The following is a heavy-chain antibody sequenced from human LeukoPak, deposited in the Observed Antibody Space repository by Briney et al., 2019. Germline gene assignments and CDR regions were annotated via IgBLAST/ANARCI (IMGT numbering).Heavy chain of an antibody. CDR1: GFTISSYG. D-gene: IGHD6-19*01. CDR3: ARDSLDRSGWLIDY. CDR2: IWYDGSNR. J-gene: IGHJ4*02. V-gene: IGHV3-33*01. Sequence: GGSLRLSCAASGFTISSYGMHWVRQPPDQGLEWVAVIWYDGSNRYYADSEKGRFTISRDNSNNTLFLQMNSLRAGDTAVYYCARDSLDRSGWLIDYWGQGTLVTVSS.